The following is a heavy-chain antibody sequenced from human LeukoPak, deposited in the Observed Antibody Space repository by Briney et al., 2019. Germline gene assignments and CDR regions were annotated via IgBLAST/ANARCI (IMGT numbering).Heavy chain of an antibody. V-gene: IGHV3-7*01. Sequence: GGSLRLSCPASGFTFSSYWMSRVRQAPGKGLEWVANIKQDGSDKYYVDSVRGRFTISRDNAKNSLYPQMNSLRVEDTAMYYCARERSGDYFDSWGQGTLVIVSS. CDR1: GFTFSSYW. J-gene: IGHJ4*02. CDR2: IKQDGSDK. D-gene: IGHD3-3*01. CDR3: ARERSGDYFDS.